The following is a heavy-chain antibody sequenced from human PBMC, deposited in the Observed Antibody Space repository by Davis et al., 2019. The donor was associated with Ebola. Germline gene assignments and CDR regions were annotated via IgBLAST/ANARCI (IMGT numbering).Heavy chain of an antibody. Sequence: MPSETLSLTCNVSGGSISSYYWSWVRQAPGKGLELMAYIYTESANYNPSLNGRATISVGPSINQFSLTLKSVTAADTAVYSCARGEWFPTGYGMDVWGQGTTVTVSS. CDR1: GGSISSYY. D-gene: IGHD3-3*01. V-gene: IGHV4-59*01. CDR2: IYTESA. J-gene: IGHJ6*02. CDR3: ARGEWFPTGYGMDV.